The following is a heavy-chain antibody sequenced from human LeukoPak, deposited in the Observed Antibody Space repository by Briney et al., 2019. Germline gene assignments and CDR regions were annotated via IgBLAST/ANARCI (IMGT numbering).Heavy chain of an antibody. CDR2: INHSGST. CDR3: ARAGYSYGHY. J-gene: IGHJ4*02. V-gene: IGHV4-34*01. D-gene: IGHD5-18*01. CDR1: GFTFSNYA. Sequence: GSLRLSCAASGFTFSNYAMSWIRQPPGKGLEWIGEINHSGSTNYNPSLKSRVTISVDTSKNQFSLKLSSVTAADTAVYYCARAGYSYGHYWGQGTLVTVSS.